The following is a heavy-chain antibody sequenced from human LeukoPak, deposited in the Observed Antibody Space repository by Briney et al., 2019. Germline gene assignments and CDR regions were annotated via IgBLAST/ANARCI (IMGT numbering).Heavy chain of an antibody. CDR2: ISSSGSMI. J-gene: IGHJ4*02. V-gene: IGHV3-48*03. Sequence: PGGSLRHSCADSGFTFNNYAMSWVRQAPGKGLEWVSYISSSGSMIYYAASVKGRFTISRDNAKKSLYLQMNSLRVEDTAVYYCARGGEYSGVFEFDYWGQGTLVSVSS. D-gene: IGHD4-23*01. CDR1: GFTFNNYA. CDR3: ARGGEYSGVFEFDY.